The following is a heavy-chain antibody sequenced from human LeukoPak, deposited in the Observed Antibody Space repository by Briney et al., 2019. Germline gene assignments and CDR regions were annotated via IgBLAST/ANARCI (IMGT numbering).Heavy chain of an antibody. V-gene: IGHV1-58*01. CDR3: AALNPKLKDYYFDY. J-gene: IGHJ4*02. CDR1: GFTFTNSA. CDR2: IVVGSGNT. Sequence: ASVKVSCKASGFTFTNSAVQWVRQARGQRLEWIGWIVVGSGNTNYAQKFQERVTITRDMSTSTAYMELSSLRSEDTAVYYCAALNPKLKDYYFDYWGQGTLVTVSS. D-gene: IGHD1-1*01.